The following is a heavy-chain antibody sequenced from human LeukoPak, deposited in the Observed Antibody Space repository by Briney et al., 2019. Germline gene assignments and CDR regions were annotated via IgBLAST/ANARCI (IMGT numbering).Heavy chain of an antibody. Sequence: SQTLSLTCTVSGGSISSGGYYWSWIRQHPGKGLEWIGYIYYSGSTYYNPSLKSRVTISVDTSKNQFSLKLSSVTAADTAVYYCARDFLADWYFDLWGRGTLVTVSS. J-gene: IGHJ2*01. CDR2: IYYSGST. V-gene: IGHV4-31*03. D-gene: IGHD2/OR15-2a*01. CDR1: GGSISSGGYY. CDR3: ARDFLADWYFDL.